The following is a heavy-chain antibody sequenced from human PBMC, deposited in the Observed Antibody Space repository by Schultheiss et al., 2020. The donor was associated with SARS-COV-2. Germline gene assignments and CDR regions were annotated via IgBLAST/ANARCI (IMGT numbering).Heavy chain of an antibody. J-gene: IGHJ4*02. CDR3: ARVLSSSWHFDY. CDR1: GYTFTSYD. V-gene: IGHV1-2*02. Sequence: ASVKVSCKASGYTFTSYDINWVRQASGQGLEWMGWINPNSGGTNYAQKFQGRVTMTRDTSISTAYMELSRLRSDDTAVYYCARVLSSSWHFDYWGQGTLVTVSS. D-gene: IGHD6-13*01. CDR2: INPNSGGT.